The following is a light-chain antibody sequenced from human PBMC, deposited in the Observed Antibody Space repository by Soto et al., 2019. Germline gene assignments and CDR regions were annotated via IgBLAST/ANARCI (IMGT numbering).Light chain of an antibody. CDR3: QQANSFPLT. V-gene: IGKV1-12*01. Sequence: DIQMTQSPSSVSASVGDRVTITCRASQHISSWLAWYQQKPGKGPTLLIYAASILQSAVPSRFSGSGSGTDFSLTISSLQPEDYATYYCQQANSFPLTFGGGTKVDI. CDR2: AAS. J-gene: IGKJ4*01. CDR1: QHISSW.